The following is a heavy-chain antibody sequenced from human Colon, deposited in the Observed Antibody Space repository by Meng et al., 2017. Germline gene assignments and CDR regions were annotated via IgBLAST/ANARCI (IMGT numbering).Heavy chain of an antibody. D-gene: IGHD1-26*01. J-gene: IGHJ4*02. V-gene: IGHV6-1*01. CDR2: TYYTSKWYN. Sequence: QVQPQQSVPGLVNPSQTLPLTCAISGDSVSSKSAAWSWIRQSPSRGLEWLGRTYYTSKWYNDYAVSVKSRISINPDTSKNQFSLRLNSVTPEDTAVYYCASTENHFWGQGTLVTVSS. CDR3: ASTENHF. CDR1: GDSVSSKSAA.